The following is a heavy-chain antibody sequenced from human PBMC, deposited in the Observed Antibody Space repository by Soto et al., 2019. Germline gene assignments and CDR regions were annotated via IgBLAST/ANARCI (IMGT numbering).Heavy chain of an antibody. V-gene: IGHV1-2*04. D-gene: IGHD3-16*01. Sequence: ASVKVSCKASGYTFTGYYMHWVRQAPGQGLEWMGWINPNSGGTNYAQKFQGWVTMTRDTSISTAYMELSRLRSDDTAVYYCARDRAWGHKPYYYYGMDVWGQGTTVTVSS. CDR2: INPNSGGT. J-gene: IGHJ6*02. CDR3: ARDRAWGHKPYYYYGMDV. CDR1: GYTFTGYY.